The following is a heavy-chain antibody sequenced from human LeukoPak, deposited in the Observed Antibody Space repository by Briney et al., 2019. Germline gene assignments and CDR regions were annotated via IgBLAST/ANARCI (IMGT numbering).Heavy chain of an antibody. Sequence: ASVKVSCKASGYTFTSYDINWVRQATGQGFEWMGWMNPNSGNTGYAQKLQGRVTMTTDTSTSTAYMELRSLRSDDTAVYYCARTPRVWFGELSAWFDPWGQGTLVTVSS. CDR2: MNPNSGNT. CDR3: ARTPRVWFGELSAWFDP. J-gene: IGHJ5*02. CDR1: GYTFTSYD. V-gene: IGHV1-8*02. D-gene: IGHD3-10*01.